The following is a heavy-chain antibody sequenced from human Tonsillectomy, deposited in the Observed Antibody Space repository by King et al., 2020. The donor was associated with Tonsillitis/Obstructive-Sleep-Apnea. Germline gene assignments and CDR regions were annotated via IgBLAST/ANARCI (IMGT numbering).Heavy chain of an antibody. CDR3: ARGIVVVPNGYYFDY. CDR2: IYYSGST. CDR1: GGSISSYY. Sequence: QLQESGPGLVKPSETLSLTCTVSGGSISSYYWSWLRQPPGKGLEWIGYIYYSGSTNYNPSLKSRVTISVDTSKNQFSLKLSSVTAADTAVYYCARGIVVVPNGYYFDYWGQGTLVTVSS. D-gene: IGHD2-2*01. J-gene: IGHJ4*02. V-gene: IGHV4-59*01.